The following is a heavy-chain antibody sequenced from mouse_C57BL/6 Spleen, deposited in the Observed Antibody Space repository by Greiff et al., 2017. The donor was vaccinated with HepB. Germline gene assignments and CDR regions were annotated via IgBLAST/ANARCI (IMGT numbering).Heavy chain of an antibody. J-gene: IGHJ4*01. CDR2: ISSGSSTI. D-gene: IGHD1-1*01. Sequence: EVQLQQSGGGLVKPGGSLKLSCAASGFTFSDYGMHWVRQAPEKGLEWVAYISSGSSTIYYADTVKGRFTISRDNAKNTLFLQMTSLRSEDTAMYYCARYYYGSRGAMDDWGQGTSVTVSS. V-gene: IGHV5-17*01. CDR1: GFTFSDYG. CDR3: ARYYYGSRGAMDD.